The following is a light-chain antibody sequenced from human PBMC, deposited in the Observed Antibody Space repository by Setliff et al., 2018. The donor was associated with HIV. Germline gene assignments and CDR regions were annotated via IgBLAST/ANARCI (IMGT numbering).Light chain of an antibody. CDR2: EVS. Sequence: QSVLTQPASVSESPGQSITISCTGTSNDVGGSNYVSWYQQHPGKAPKLMIYEVSNRPSGVSDRFSGSKSGNTASLTISGLQAEDEADYYCSSYTSSSTYVFGTGTKVTVL. V-gene: IGLV2-14*01. J-gene: IGLJ1*01. CDR1: SNDVGGSNY. CDR3: SSYTSSSTYV.